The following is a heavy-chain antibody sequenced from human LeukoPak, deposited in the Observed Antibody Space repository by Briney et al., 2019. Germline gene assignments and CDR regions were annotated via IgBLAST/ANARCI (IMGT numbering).Heavy chain of an antibody. V-gene: IGHV1-69*13. CDR2: IIPIFGTA. Sequence: ASVKVSCKASGGTFSSYAISWVRQAPGQGLEWMGGIIPIFGTANYAQKFQGRVTITADESTSTAYMELSSLRSEDTAVYYCARNRANYDISRMDVWGQGTTVTVSS. CDR3: ARNRANYDISRMDV. D-gene: IGHD3-9*01. CDR1: GGTFSSYA. J-gene: IGHJ6*02.